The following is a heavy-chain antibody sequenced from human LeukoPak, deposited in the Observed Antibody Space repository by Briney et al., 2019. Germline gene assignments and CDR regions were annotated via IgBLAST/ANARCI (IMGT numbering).Heavy chain of an antibody. CDR2: ISSSSSYI. Sequence: GGSLRLSCAASGFTFSSYSMNWVRQAPGKGLEWVSSISSSSSYIYYADSVKGRFTISRDNAKNSLYLQMSSLRAEDTAVYHCAAHQGYCSGGGCGPYWGQGTQVTVSS. V-gene: IGHV3-21*01. CDR1: GFTFSSYS. D-gene: IGHD2-15*01. CDR3: AAHQGYCSGGGCGPY. J-gene: IGHJ4*02.